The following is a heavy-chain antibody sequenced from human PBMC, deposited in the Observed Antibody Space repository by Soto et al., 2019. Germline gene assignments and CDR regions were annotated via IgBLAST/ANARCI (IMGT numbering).Heavy chain of an antibody. V-gene: IGHV1-69*13. CDR2: IIPLFATS. Sequence: SVKVSFMASGGTFRNYAITGVRQAAGQRLEWMGGIIPLFATSNYAQKFLGRLTFTADESAGTAYMELSSLRSEDTAVYYCAAVIPHTPYNSPHYFDHWGQGTLVTVSS. J-gene: IGHJ4*02. CDR1: GGTFRNYA. CDR3: AAVIPHTPYNSPHYFDH. D-gene: IGHD1-20*01.